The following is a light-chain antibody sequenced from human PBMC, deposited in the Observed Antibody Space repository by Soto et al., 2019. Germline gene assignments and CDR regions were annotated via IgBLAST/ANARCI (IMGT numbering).Light chain of an antibody. J-gene: IGLJ1*01. CDR3: ASWDDRMSAFV. V-gene: IGLV1-44*01. Sequence: QSVLTQPPSASGSPGQRVTVSCSGRGSNIGNNPVNWFQQLPGTAPKLLIYSNDQRPSGLPDRFSGSRSGTSASLAIGGLQSEDEADYYCASWDDRMSAFVFGTGTKVTVL. CDR2: SND. CDR1: GSNIGNNP.